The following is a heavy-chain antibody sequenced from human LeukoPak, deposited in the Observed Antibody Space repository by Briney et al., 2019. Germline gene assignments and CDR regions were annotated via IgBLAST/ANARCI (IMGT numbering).Heavy chain of an antibody. CDR1: GYTFTSCG. D-gene: IGHD5-12*01. J-gene: IGHJ4*02. Sequence: ASVKVSCKASGYTFTSCGISWVRHAPGQGREWMGWNSAYNGNTNHAQKLQGRVTLTTDTSTSTAYMEVRSLRSDDTAVYYCARVLGRDIVATSSSDYWGQGTLVTVSS. V-gene: IGHV1-18*01. CDR3: ARVLGRDIVATSSSDY. CDR2: NSAYNGNT.